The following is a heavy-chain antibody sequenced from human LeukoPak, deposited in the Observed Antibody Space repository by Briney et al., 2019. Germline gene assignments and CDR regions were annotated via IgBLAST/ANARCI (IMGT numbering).Heavy chain of an antibody. V-gene: IGHV5-51*01. J-gene: IGHJ4*02. D-gene: IGHD1-26*01. Sequence: GESLKISCKGSGYSFTNYWIGWVRQMPGKGLEWMAIVYPGDSDTRYSPSFQGQVTISADKSIGTAYLQWSSLRASDTAMYYCATSSFGWELLGFDYWGQGTLVTVSS. CDR2: VYPGDSDT. CDR1: GYSFTNYW. CDR3: ATSSFGWELLGFDY.